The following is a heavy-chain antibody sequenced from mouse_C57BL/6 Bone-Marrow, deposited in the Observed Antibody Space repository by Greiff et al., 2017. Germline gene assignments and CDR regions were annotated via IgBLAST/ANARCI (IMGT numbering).Heavy chain of an antibody. CDR1: GFTFSDYY. J-gene: IGHJ1*03. D-gene: IGHD1-1*01. Sequence: EVKVVESEGGLVQPGSSMKLSCTASGFTFSDYYMAWVRQVPEKGLEWVANINYDGSSTYYLDSLKSRFIISRDNAKNILYLQMSSLKSEDTATYYCARVTTVVARPMYFDVWGTGTTVTVSS. CDR2: INYDGSST. CDR3: ARVTTVVARPMYFDV. V-gene: IGHV5-16*01.